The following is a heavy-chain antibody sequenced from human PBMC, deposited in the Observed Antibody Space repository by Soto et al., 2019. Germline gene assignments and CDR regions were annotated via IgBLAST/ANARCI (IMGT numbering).Heavy chain of an antibody. CDR3: ARVILAMARGVIPPVYYYYYMDV. CDR2: IYYSGST. Sequence: QVQLQESGPGLVKPSQTLSLTCTVSGGSISSGGYYWSWIRQHPGKGLEWIGYIYYSGSTYYNPSLKCRVTISVDSSKTQFFLKLRSVTAADTAVYYCARVILAMARGVIPPVYYYYYMDVWGKGTTVTVSS. J-gene: IGHJ6*03. CDR1: GGSISSGGYY. D-gene: IGHD3-10*01. V-gene: IGHV4-31*03.